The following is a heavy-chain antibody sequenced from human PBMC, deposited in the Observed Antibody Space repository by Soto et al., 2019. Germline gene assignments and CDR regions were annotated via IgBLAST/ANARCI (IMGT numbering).Heavy chain of an antibody. CDR3: VASYYDFWSGYWYFDY. Sequence: LSRTCAVYGGSFSGYYWSWIRQPPGKGLEWIGEINHSGSTNYNPSLKSRVTISVDTSKNQFSLKLSSVTAADTAVYYCVASYYDFWSGYWYFDYWGQGTLVTVSS. CDR1: GGSFSGYY. D-gene: IGHD3-3*01. CDR2: INHSGST. J-gene: IGHJ4*02. V-gene: IGHV4-34*01.